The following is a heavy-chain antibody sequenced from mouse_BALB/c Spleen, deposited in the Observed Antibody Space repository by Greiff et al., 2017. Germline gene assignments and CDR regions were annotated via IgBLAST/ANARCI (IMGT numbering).Heavy chain of an antibody. Sequence: DVMLVESGGGLVQPGGSRKLSCAASGFTFSSFGMHWVRQAPEKGLEWVAYISSGSSTIYYADTVKGRFTISRDNPKNTLFLQMTSLRSEDTAMYYCARAGADGRYAMDYWGQGTSVTVSS. V-gene: IGHV5-17*02. CDR3: ARAGADGRYAMDY. D-gene: IGHD1-2*01. CDR1: GFTFSSFG. J-gene: IGHJ4*01. CDR2: ISSGSSTI.